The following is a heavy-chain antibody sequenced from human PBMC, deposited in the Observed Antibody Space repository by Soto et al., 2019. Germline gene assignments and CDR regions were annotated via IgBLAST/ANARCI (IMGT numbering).Heavy chain of an antibody. CDR2: MNPKSANT. D-gene: IGHD4-4*01. CDR3: ARSPSWETTVTPYYFDY. Sequence: QVQLVQSGAEVKKPGASVKVSCKASRYTFISYDINWVRQATGQGLEWMGWMNPKSANTGYAQNFQGRVTMTRNTSISTASMELSSLTSEDTAVYYCARSPSWETTVTPYYFDYWGQGTLVTVSS. J-gene: IGHJ4*02. V-gene: IGHV1-8*01. CDR1: RYTFISYD.